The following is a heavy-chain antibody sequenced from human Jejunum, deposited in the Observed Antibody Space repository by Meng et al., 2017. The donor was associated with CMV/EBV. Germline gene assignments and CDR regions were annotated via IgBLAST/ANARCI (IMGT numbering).Heavy chain of an antibody. CDR3: ARVRGERWKISFFDY. V-gene: IGHV3-64*01. CDR2: ISSNGGTT. D-gene: IGHD3-10*01. J-gene: IGHJ4*02. CDR1: GFTFTTYA. Sequence: SGFTFTTYAIHWVRQAPGKRLENVSAISSNGGTTYYANSVKGRVTISRDNSKNTLYLQMGSLRAEDTAVYYCARVRGERWKISFFDYWGQGTLVTVSS.